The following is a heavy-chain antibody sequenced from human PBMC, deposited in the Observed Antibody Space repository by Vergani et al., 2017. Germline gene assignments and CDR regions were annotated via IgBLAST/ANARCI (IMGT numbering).Heavy chain of an antibody. D-gene: IGHD6-19*01. CDR3: ARHSTVEWLVKLGWIDP. CDR2: IYYSGST. V-gene: IGHV4-39*01. Sequence: QLQLQESGPGLVKPSATLSLTCSVSGASIRSSNYYWGWIRQPQGKGLEWIVSIYYSGSTYYNPSLKSQVTISVDTSKNQFSLKLRSVTAADTAVYFCARHSTVEWLVKLGWIDPWGQGILVTVSS. CDR1: GASIRSSNYY. J-gene: IGHJ5*02.